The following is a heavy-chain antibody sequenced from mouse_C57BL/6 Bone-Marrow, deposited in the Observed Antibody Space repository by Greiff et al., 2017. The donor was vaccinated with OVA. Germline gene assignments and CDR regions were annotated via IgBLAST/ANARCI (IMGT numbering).Heavy chain of an antibody. Sequence: VQLKESGPELVKPGASVKISCKASGYSFTSYYIHWVKQRPGQGLEWIGWIYPGSGNTKYNEKFKGKATLTADTSSSTAYMQLSSLTSEDSAVYYCAPYDGYFPWFAYWGQGTLVTVSA. CDR3: APYDGYFPWFAY. CDR2: IYPGSGNT. CDR1: GYSFTSYY. V-gene: IGHV1-66*01. D-gene: IGHD2-3*01. J-gene: IGHJ3*01.